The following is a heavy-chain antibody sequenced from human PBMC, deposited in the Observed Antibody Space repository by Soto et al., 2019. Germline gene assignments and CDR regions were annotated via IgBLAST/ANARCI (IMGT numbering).Heavy chain of an antibody. V-gene: IGHV3-33*01. CDR1: GFTFSSYG. J-gene: IGHJ6*02. D-gene: IGHD5-18*01. Sequence: GGSLRLSCAAPGFTFSSYGMHWVRQAPGKGLEWVAVIWYDGSNKYYADSVKGRFTISRDNSKNTLYLQMNSLRAEDTAVYYCARDAGYSYGQGFDYYYGMDVRAQRTTVTVSS. CDR3: ARDAGYSYGQGFDYYYGMDV. CDR2: IWYDGSNK.